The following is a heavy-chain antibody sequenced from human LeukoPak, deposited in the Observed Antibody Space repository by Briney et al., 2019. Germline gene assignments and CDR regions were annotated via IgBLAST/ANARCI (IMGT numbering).Heavy chain of an antibody. D-gene: IGHD2-8*01. J-gene: IGHJ4*02. CDR1: GYSFTSYW. CDR2: IYPGEYDT. CDR3: ASLARRVYVEYYFDY. Sequence: GESLQIPCKGSGYSFTSYWIGWVRQIPGKGVEWMGIIYPGEYDTRYSPSFQGQVSMSADKYITTAYLQWSSLRASDTAMYYCASLARRVYVEYYFDYWGQGTLVTVSS. V-gene: IGHV5-51*01.